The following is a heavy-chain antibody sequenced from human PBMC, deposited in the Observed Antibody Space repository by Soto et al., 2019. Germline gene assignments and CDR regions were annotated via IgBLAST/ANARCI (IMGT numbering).Heavy chain of an antibody. CDR3: IRDYGEPGSTNAFDI. D-gene: IGHD3-10*01. J-gene: IGHJ3*02. CDR1: GFTFSSFW. CDR2: INGDGSGT. Sequence: EVQLVESGGDLVQSGGSLRLSCAASGFTFSSFWMHWVRQAPGEGLVWVSRINGDGSGTNYADFVEGRFTISRDNAKNTLYLQMSSLRAEDTAVYYCIRDYGEPGSTNAFDIWGQGTMVTVSS. V-gene: IGHV3-74*01.